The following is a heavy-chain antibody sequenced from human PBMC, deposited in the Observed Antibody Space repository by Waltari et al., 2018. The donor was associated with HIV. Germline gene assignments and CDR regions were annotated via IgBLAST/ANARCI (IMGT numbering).Heavy chain of an antibody. CDR3: ARTNYYDY. Sequence: EVHLVQSGGGLVQPGESLRLSCEAPGFTFSTYGMNWVRQAPGRGLDYVAGLSSNGGTTSYTYSVKGRFTISRDNSKNTLYLQMGSLTAEDTAVYYCARTNYYDYWGQGALVTVSS. CDR2: LSSNGGTT. V-gene: IGHV3-64*01. J-gene: IGHJ4*02. D-gene: IGHD2-8*01. CDR1: GFTFSTYG.